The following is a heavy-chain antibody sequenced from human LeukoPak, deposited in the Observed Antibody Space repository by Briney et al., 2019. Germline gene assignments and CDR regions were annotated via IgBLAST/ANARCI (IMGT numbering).Heavy chain of an antibody. CDR3: ARGVDIVVVVAATFGWSYP. Sequence: SETLSLTCAVYGVSFSGYYWSWIRQPPGKGLEWIGEINHSGSTNYNPSLKSRVTISVDTSKNQFSLKLSSVTAADTAVYYCARGVDIVVVVAATFGWSYPWGQGTLVTVSS. J-gene: IGHJ5*02. CDR2: INHSGST. V-gene: IGHV4-34*01. CDR1: GVSFSGYY. D-gene: IGHD2-15*01.